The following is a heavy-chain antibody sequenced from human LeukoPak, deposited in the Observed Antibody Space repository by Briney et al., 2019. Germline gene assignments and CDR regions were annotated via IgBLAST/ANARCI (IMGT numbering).Heavy chain of an antibody. CDR3: ATTRENVDY. CDR1: GGTFSSYA. V-gene: IGHV1-69*05. D-gene: IGHD1-1*01. Sequence: ASVKVSCKASGGTFSSYAISWVRQAPGQGLEWMGGIIPIFGTANYAQKFQGRVTITTDESTSTAHMELSSLRSEDTAVYYCATTRENVDYWGQGTLVTVSS. CDR2: IIPIFGTA. J-gene: IGHJ4*02.